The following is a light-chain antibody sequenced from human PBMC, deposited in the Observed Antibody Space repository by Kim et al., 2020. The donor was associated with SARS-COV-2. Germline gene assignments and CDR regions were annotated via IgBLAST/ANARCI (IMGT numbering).Light chain of an antibody. CDR3: AALDDSLMRGV. Sequence: GQRVTLFFPGRRTNIGVNVVSWYHQLPGTAPTLLIYCNRHRPSGVPDRLLGSKSCTPATLAISGLRSEDEVDYYCAALDDSLMRGVFGGGTQLTVL. CDR2: CNR. CDR1: RTNIGVNV. J-gene: IGLJ3*02. V-gene: IGLV1-47*01.